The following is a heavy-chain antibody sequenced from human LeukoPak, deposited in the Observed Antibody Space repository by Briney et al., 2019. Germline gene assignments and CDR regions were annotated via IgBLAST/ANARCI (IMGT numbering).Heavy chain of an antibody. J-gene: IGHJ6*02. CDR3: ARGYCRSTSCHEPPLYGMDV. Sequence: ASVQVSCKASGYTFTNYGFSWVRQAPGQGLAWMGWISTYSGNTNYAQQLQGRVTMTSDTSTSTVYMELRSLRSDDTAVYYCARGYCRSTSCHEPPLYGMDVWGQGTTVRVS. CDR2: ISTYSGNT. V-gene: IGHV1-18*04. D-gene: IGHD2-2*01. CDR1: GYTFTNYG.